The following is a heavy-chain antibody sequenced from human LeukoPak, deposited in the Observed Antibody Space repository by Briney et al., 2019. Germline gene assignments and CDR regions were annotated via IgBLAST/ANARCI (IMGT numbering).Heavy chain of an antibody. Sequence: PSETLSLTCAVSGASISHYSGSWIRQTPERGLEWMGHVHTRGGSTYYPSLKTRLTMSIDTSRSQLSLKLTSVTAADTAVYFCSRLGSYHDFWGQGALVTVSS. CDR1: GASISHYS. CDR2: VHTRGGS. CDR3: SRLGSYHDF. V-gene: IGHV4-4*09. J-gene: IGHJ4*02. D-gene: IGHD1-26*01.